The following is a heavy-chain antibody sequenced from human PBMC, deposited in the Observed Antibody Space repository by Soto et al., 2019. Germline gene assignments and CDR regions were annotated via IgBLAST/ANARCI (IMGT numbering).Heavy chain of an antibody. CDR3: AGHIVVVPAALSAGYYYGMDV. J-gene: IGHJ6*02. Sequence: GESLKISCKGSGYSFTSYWISWVRQMPGKGLEWMGRIDPSDSYTNYSPSFQGHVTISADKSISTAYLQWSSLKASDTAMYYCAGHIVVVPAALSAGYYYGMDVWGQGTTVTV. V-gene: IGHV5-10-1*01. D-gene: IGHD2-2*01. CDR2: IDPSDSYT. CDR1: GYSFTSYW.